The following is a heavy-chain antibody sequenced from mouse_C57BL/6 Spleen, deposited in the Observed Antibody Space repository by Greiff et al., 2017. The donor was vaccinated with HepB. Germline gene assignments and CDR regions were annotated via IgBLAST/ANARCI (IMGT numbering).Heavy chain of an antibody. Sequence: EVQLVESGGGLVKPGGSLKLSCAASGFTFSSYAMSWVRQTPEKRLEWVATISDGGSYTYYPDNVKGRFTISRDNAKNNLYLQMSHLKSEDTAMYYCARLCYDGYFDVWGTGTTVTVSS. CDR1: GFTFSSYA. D-gene: IGHD2-12*01. CDR2: ISDGGSYT. V-gene: IGHV5-4*01. CDR3: ARLCYDGYFDV. J-gene: IGHJ1*03.